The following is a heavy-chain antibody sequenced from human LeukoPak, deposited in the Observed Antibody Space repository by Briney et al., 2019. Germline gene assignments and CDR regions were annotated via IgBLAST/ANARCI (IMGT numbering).Heavy chain of an antibody. J-gene: IGHJ4*02. D-gene: IGHD3-16*01. CDR3: ARSPHLGSYGYGPWELPEPYFDY. CDR1: GYTFNTYG. Sequence: GASVKVSCKASGYTFNTYGITWVRQAPGQGLEWMGWISGYNGKTKYAQKLQDRVTMTTDTSTTTAYMELRSLRSDDTAVYYCARSPHLGSYGYGPWELPEPYFDYWGQGTLVTVSS. V-gene: IGHV1-18*01. CDR2: ISGYNGKT.